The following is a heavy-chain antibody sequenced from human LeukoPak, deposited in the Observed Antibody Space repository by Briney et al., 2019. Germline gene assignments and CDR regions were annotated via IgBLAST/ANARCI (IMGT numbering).Heavy chain of an antibody. V-gene: IGHV3-23*01. Sequence: GGSLRLSCAASGFTFSSYAMSWVRQAPGKGLEWVSAISGSGGSTYYADSVKGRFTISRDNSKNTLYLQMNSLRAEDTAVYYCAKAPFWSGYPEVDYWGQGTLVTVSS. CDR1: GFTFSSYA. D-gene: IGHD3-3*01. CDR3: AKAPFWSGYPEVDY. CDR2: ISGSGGST. J-gene: IGHJ4*02.